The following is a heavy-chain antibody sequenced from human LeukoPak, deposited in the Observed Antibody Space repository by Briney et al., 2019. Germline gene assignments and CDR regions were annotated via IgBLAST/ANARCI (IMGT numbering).Heavy chain of an antibody. V-gene: IGHV1-8*01. CDR1: GYTFTSYD. CDR3: ARGKWIQLWLAPDHYYYGMDV. J-gene: IGHJ6*02. D-gene: IGHD5-18*01. CDR2: MNPNSGNT. Sequence: GASVKVSCKASGYTFTSYDINWVRQATGQGLEWMGWMNPNSGNTGYAQKFQGRVTMTRNTSISTAYMELSSLRSEDTAVYYCARGKWIQLWLAPDHYYYGMDVWGQGTTVTVSS.